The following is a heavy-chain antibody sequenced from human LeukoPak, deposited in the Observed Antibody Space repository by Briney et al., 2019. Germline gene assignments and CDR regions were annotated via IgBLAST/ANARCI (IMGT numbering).Heavy chain of an antibody. V-gene: IGHV1-46*01. J-gene: IGHJ4*02. Sequence: ASVKVSFKASGYTFITYYMHWVRQAPGQGLEWMGIINPSGGSTSYAQKFQGRATMTGDTSTSTVYMELSSLRSEDTAVYYCARSRLLLDYWGQGTLVTVYS. CDR3: ARSRLLLDY. CDR2: INPSGGST. D-gene: IGHD2-21*02. CDR1: GYTFITYY.